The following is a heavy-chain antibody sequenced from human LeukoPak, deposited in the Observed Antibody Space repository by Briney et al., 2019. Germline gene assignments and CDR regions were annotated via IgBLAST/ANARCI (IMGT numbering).Heavy chain of an antibody. V-gene: IGHV4-39*07. J-gene: IGHJ4*02. CDR1: GGSISSHY. D-gene: IGHD3-16*01. CDR2: IYYSGST. CDR3: ARVVGGGGFDY. Sequence: SETLSLTCTVSGGSISSHYWGWIRQPPGKGLEWIGSIYYSGSTYYNPSLKSRVTISVDTSKNQFSLKLSSVTAADTAVYYCARVVGGGGFDYWGQGTLVTVSS.